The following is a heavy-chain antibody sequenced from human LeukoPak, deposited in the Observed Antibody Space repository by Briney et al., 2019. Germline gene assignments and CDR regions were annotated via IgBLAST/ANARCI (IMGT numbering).Heavy chain of an antibody. D-gene: IGHD4-23*01. CDR1: GFTFTTYD. Sequence: PGGSLRLSCAASGFTFTTYDMNWVRQAPGKGLEWVSAINDGCYNTYYADSVRGRFTISRDNARNTLYLQMNSLRAEDTAVYYCAKKETVVSPGNYFDHWGRGTLVTVSS. J-gene: IGHJ4*02. CDR3: AKKETVVSPGNYFDH. CDR2: INDGCYNT. V-gene: IGHV3-23*01.